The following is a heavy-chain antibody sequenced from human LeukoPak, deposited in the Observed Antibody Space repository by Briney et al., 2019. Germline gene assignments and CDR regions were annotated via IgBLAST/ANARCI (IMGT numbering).Heavy chain of an antibody. CDR3: AKEKNYDILTGYRNYFDY. Sequence: SETLSLTCAVYGGSFSGYYWSWIRQPPGKGLEWIGEINHSGSTNYNPSLKSRVTISVDTSKNQFFLKLSSVTAADTAVYYCAKEKNYDILTGYRNYFDYWGQGTLVTVSS. D-gene: IGHD3-9*01. J-gene: IGHJ4*02. V-gene: IGHV4-34*01. CDR2: INHSGST. CDR1: GGSFSGYY.